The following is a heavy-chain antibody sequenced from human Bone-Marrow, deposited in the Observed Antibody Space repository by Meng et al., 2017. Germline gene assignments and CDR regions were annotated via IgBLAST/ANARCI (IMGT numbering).Heavy chain of an antibody. D-gene: IGHD5-12*01. V-gene: IGHV3-23*01. Sequence: GESLKISCAASGFTFSSYAMSWVRQAPGKGLEWVSAISGSGGSTYYADSVKGRFTISRDNSKNTLYLQMNSLRAEDTAVYYCATFYYPADNSGYDSGPTATRPNDAFDIWGQGTMVTVSS. J-gene: IGHJ3*02. CDR1: GFTFSSYA. CDR3: ATFYYPADNSGYDSGPTATRPNDAFDI. CDR2: ISGSGGST.